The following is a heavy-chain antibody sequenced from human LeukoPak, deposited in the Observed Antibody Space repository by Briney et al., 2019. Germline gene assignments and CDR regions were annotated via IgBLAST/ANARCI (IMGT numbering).Heavy chain of an antibody. CDR3: ERYGAGGYYYYGMDV. V-gene: IGHV3-11*04. J-gene: IGHJ6*02. CDR2: ISSSGSTI. CDR1: GFTFSDYY. D-gene: IGHD2-8*02. Sequence: GGSLRLSCAASGFTFSDYYMSWIRQAPGKGLEWVSYISSSGSTIYYADSVNVRFIISRDNAKNSVYLQMNSLRAEDTAVYYCERYGAGGYYYYGMDVWGQGTTVTVSS.